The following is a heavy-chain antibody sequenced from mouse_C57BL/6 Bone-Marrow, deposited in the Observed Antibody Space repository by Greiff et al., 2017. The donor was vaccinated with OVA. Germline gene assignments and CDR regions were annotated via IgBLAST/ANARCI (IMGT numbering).Heavy chain of an antibody. J-gene: IGHJ2*01. CDR2: IDPENGDT. Sequence: EVQLQQSGAELVRPGASVKLSCTASGFNIKDDYMHWVKQRPEQGLEWIGWIDPENGDTEYASKFQGQATITADTSSNTAYLQLSSLTSEATAVYYCTTVYYYGSSGEYWGQGTTLTVSS. D-gene: IGHD1-1*01. V-gene: IGHV14-4*01. CDR1: GFNIKDDY. CDR3: TTVYYYGSSGEY.